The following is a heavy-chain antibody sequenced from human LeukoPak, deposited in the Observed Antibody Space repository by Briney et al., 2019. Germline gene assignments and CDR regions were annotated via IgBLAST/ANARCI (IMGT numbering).Heavy chain of an antibody. V-gene: IGHV3-30*04. Sequence: PGGSLRLSCAASGFTFSSYAMHWVRQAPGKGLEWVAVISYDGSNKYYADSVKGRFTICRDNSKNTLYLQMNSLRAEDTAVYYCARDFWDSSGYYSSGDYWGQGTLVTVSS. D-gene: IGHD3-22*01. CDR3: ARDFWDSSGYYSSGDY. J-gene: IGHJ4*02. CDR1: GFTFSSYA. CDR2: ISYDGSNK.